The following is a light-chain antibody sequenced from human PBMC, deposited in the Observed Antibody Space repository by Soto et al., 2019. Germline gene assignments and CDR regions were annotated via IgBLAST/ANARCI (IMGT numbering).Light chain of an antibody. Sequence: QSALTQPASVSGSPGQSITISCTGTSSDVGGYNFVSWYQQHPGKAPKLMIYEVTNRPSGVSNRFSGSKSGNTASLTISGLQAEDEADYYCGSYTRSSTLVFGTGTKVTVL. CDR2: EVT. V-gene: IGLV2-14*01. CDR3: GSYTRSSTLV. J-gene: IGLJ1*01. CDR1: SSDVGGYNF.